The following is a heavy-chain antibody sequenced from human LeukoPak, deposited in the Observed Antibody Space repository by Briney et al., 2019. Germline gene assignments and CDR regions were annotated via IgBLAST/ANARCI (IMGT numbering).Heavy chain of an antibody. CDR3: ARGRKPDVWGSYRFNWFDP. D-gene: IGHD3-16*02. J-gene: IGHJ5*02. Sequence: PSETLSLTCTVSGGSISSGSYYWSWIRQPAGKGLEWIGRIYTSGSTNYNPSLKSRVTISVDTSKNQFSLKLSSVTAADTAVYYCARGRKPDVWGSYRFNWFDPWGQGTLVTVSS. CDR2: IYTSGST. V-gene: IGHV4-61*02. CDR1: GGSISSGSYY.